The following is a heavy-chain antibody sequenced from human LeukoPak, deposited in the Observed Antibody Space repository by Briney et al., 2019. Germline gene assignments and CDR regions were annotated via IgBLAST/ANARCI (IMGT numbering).Heavy chain of an antibody. CDR1: GFTFSSYS. D-gene: IGHD1-1*01. CDR2: ISSSSTI. V-gene: IGHV3-48*01. Sequence: GGSLRLSCAASGFTFSSYSMNWVRQAPGKGLEWVSYISSSSTIYYADSVKGRFTISRDNAKNSLYLQMNSLRAEDTAVYYCARDDDSLPYYFDYWGQGTLVTVSS. J-gene: IGHJ4*02. CDR3: ARDDDSLPYYFDY.